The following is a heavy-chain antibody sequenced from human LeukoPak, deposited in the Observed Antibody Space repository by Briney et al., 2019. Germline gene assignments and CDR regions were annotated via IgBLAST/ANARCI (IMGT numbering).Heavy chain of an antibody. D-gene: IGHD3-22*01. V-gene: IGHV1-24*01. CDR1: GYSFTSYW. Sequence: GESLKISCKGSGYSFTSYWIGWVRQTPGKGLEWMGGFDPEDGETIYAQKFQGRVTMTEDTSTDTAYMELSSLRSEDTAVYYCATSLVPDSSGYYQNWFDPWGQGTLVTVSS. CDR3: ATSLVPDSSGYYQNWFDP. J-gene: IGHJ5*02. CDR2: FDPEDGET.